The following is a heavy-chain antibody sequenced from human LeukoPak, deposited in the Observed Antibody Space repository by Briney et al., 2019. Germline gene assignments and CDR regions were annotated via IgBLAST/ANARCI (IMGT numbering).Heavy chain of an antibody. V-gene: IGHV3-30*03. CDR1: RFTFSTYG. CDR2: ISYDGINK. Sequence: GKSLRLSCAASRFTFSTYGMHWVRQAPGKGLEWVALISYDGINKYYADSVKGRFTVSRDNSKSTLYLQVNSLRAEDTAVDYCARDSDGMSVWGLGTTVTVSS. J-gene: IGHJ6*02. CDR3: ARDSDGMSV.